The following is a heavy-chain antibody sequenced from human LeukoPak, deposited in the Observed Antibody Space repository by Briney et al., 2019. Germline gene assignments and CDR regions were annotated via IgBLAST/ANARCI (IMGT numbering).Heavy chain of an antibody. Sequence: SETLSLTCTVSGYSISSGYYWGWIRQPPGKGLEWIGSIYHSGSTNYNPSLKSRVTISVDTSKNQFSLKLGSVTAADTAVYYCARAPLFYFDYWGQGTLVTVSS. D-gene: IGHD2-21*01. CDR1: GYSISSGYY. CDR2: IYHSGST. CDR3: ARAPLFYFDY. J-gene: IGHJ4*02. V-gene: IGHV4-38-2*02.